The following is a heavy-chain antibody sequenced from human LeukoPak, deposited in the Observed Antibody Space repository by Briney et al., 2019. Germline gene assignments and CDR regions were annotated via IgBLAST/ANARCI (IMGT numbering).Heavy chain of an antibody. Sequence: SQTLSLTCAVSGGSISSGGYSWSWIRQPPGKGLEWIGYIYHSGSTYYNPSLKSRVTISVDRSKNQFSLKLSSVTAADTAVYYCARGFLDSSSWTDRIDYYYYGMDVWGQGTTVTVSS. V-gene: IGHV4-30-2*01. CDR3: ARGFLDSSSWTDRIDYYYYGMDV. D-gene: IGHD6-13*01. CDR1: GGSISSGGYS. J-gene: IGHJ6*02. CDR2: IYHSGST.